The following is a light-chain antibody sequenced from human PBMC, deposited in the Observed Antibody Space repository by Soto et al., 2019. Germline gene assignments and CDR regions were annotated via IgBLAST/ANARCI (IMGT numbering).Light chain of an antibody. V-gene: IGKV1-5*03. CDR2: KAS. J-gene: IGKJ1*01. CDR1: QSISSW. Sequence: DSQITESPSTLSAYVGARVTTTPRASQSISSWLGWYQQDPGKAPKFLIYKASTLKSGVPSRFSGSESGTEFTLTISSLQPDDFATYYCQQYNSYSWTFGQGTKV. CDR3: QQYNSYSWT.